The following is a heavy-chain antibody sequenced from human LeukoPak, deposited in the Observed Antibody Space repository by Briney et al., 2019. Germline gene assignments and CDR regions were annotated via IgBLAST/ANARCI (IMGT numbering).Heavy chain of an antibody. CDR1: GFTFSSFE. CDR2: ISSSGKNI. CDR3: AKDMGDGYTLDY. D-gene: IGHD5-24*01. J-gene: IGHJ4*02. Sequence: GGSLRLSCEGSGFTFSSFEMNWVRQAPGKGLEWVSYISSSGKNIYYADSVKGRFTISRDNSKNTLYLQMNSLRAEDTAVYYCAKDMGDGYTLDYWGQGTLVTISS. V-gene: IGHV3-48*03.